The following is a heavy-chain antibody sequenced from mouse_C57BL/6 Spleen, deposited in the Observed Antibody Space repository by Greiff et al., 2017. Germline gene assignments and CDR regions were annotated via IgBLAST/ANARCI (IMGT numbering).Heavy chain of an antibody. J-gene: IGHJ1*03. CDR1: GFSLTSYG. CDR3: ASMYFDV. V-gene: IGHV2-6*01. Sequence: QVQLQQSGPGLVAPSQCLSITCTVSGFSLTSYGVDWVRQSPGKGLEWLGVIWGVGSTNYNSAPKSRLSTSKDNSKSQVFLKMNSLQTEDTAMYCCASMYFDVWGTGTTVTVSS. CDR2: IWGVGST.